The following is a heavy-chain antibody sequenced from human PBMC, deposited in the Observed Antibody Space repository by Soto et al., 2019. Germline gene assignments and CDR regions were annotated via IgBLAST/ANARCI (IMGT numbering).Heavy chain of an antibody. Sequence: PSETLSLTCTVSGGSISSYYWSWIRQPAGKGLEWIGRIYTSGSTNYNPSLKSRVTMSVDTSKNQFSLKLSSVTAADTAVYYCARIIGDNWNYFYGMEVWGQGTTVTVS. D-gene: IGHD1-20*01. J-gene: IGHJ6*01. V-gene: IGHV4-4*07. CDR2: IYTSGST. CDR3: ARIIGDNWNYFYGMEV. CDR1: GGSISSYY.